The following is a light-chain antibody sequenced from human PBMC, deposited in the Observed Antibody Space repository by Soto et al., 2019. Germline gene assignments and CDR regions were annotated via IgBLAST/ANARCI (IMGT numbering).Light chain of an antibody. CDR2: GAS. Sequence: EIVLTQSPATLSLSPGERATLSCRASPSVSNYLAWYQQKPGQAPRLLIYGASSRATGIPDRFSGSGSGTDFTLSISRLEPDDFVVYYCQQYGSSPFTFGQGTRLEIK. CDR3: QQYGSSPFT. CDR1: PSVSNY. V-gene: IGKV3-20*01. J-gene: IGKJ5*01.